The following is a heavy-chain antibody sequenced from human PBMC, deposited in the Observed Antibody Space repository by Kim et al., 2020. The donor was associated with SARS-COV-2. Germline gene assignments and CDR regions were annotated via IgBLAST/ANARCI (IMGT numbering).Heavy chain of an antibody. J-gene: IGHJ4*02. CDR2: LTGSGTST. CDR3: AKGAACCGGDCFDY. D-gene: IGHD2-21*01. Sequence: GGSLRLSCAASGFTFSSYVMNWVRRAPGKGLEWVSGLTGSGTSTSYADSVKGRFTISRDNSKHTLYLQMNSLRAEDTAVYYCAKGAACCGGDCFDYWGQG. CDR1: GFTFSSYV. V-gene: IGHV3-23*01.